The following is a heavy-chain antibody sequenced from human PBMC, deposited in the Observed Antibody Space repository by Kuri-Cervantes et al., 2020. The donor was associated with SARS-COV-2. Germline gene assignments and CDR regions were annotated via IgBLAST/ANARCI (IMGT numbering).Heavy chain of an antibody. J-gene: IGHJ3*02. CDR3: ARGNLGVTIFGVGAFDI. D-gene: IGHD3-3*01. CDR2: MNPNSGNT. CDR1: GYTFTSYD. V-gene: IGHV1-8*03. Sequence: ASVKVSCKASGYTFTSYDINWVRQATGQGLEWMGWMNPNSGNTGYAQKFQGRVTITRNTSISTAYMRLSSLRSEDTAVYYCARGNLGVTIFGVGAFDIWGQGTMVTVSS.